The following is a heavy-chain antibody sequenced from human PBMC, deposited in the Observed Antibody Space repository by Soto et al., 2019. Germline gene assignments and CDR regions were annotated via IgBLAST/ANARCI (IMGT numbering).Heavy chain of an antibody. CDR1: GDSVSSGSHF. Sequence: VSLTCTVSGDSVSSGSHFWTWIRQHPGKGLEWLGYISYSGSTYYNPSLNPSLKTRLSISIDTSENHFSLHLSSVNAADTAVYYCARGRPMMRAKNFCDYCGPGTPVTVSS. D-gene: IGHD1-26*01. CDR2: ISYSGST. J-gene: IGHJ4*02. V-gene: IGHV4-31*03. CDR3: ARGRPMMRAKNFCDY.